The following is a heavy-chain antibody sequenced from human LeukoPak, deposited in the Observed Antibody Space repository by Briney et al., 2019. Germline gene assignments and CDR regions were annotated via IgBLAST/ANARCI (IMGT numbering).Heavy chain of an antibody. J-gene: IGHJ5*02. V-gene: IGHV1-2*04. CDR1: GYTFTGYY. CDR3: ARSGGDDILTGYGNWFDP. Sequence: ASVKVSCKASGYTFTGYYMHWVRQAPGQGLEWMGWINPNSGGTNYAQKFQGWVTMTGDTSISPAYMELSRLRSDDTAVYYCARSGGDDILTGYGNWFDPWGQGTLVTVSS. CDR2: INPNSGGT. D-gene: IGHD3-9*01.